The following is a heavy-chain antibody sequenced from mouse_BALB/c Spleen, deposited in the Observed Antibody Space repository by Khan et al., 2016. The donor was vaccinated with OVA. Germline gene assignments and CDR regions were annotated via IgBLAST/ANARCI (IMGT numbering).Heavy chain of an antibody. Sequence: VQLQQSGAELARPGASVKLSCKSSGYTFTSYWMQRVKQRPGQGLEWIGALYPGDGDTRYTQKLKGKATLTADKYSSTAYMQLSSCASEDSAVYYCASYRYDYFDYWGQGTTLTVSS. CDR3: ASYRYDYFDY. V-gene: IGHV1-87*01. J-gene: IGHJ2*01. D-gene: IGHD2-14*01. CDR2: LYPGDGDT. CDR1: GYTFTSYW.